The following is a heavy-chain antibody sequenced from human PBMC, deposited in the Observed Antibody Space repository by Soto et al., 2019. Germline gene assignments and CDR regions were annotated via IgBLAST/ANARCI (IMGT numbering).Heavy chain of an antibody. CDR3: AKVKTWTYLDY. CDR2: ISGSGGTT. J-gene: IGHJ4*02. V-gene: IGHV3-23*01. CDR1: GFTFSSYA. Sequence: EVQLLESGGGLVQPGGSLRLSCAASGFTFSSYAMSWVRQAPGKGLEWVSAISGSGGTTYYADSVKGRFTLSRDNSKNTLYLQMNSLRAEDTALYYCAKVKTWTYLDYWGQGTLVTVSS. D-gene: IGHD5-12*01.